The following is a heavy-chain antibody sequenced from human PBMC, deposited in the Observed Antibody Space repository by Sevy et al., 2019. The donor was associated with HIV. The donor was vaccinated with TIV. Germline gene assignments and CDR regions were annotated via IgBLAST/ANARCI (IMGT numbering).Heavy chain of an antibody. D-gene: IGHD5-12*01. CDR2: ISASGGST. V-gene: IGHV3-23*01. CDR1: GFTFISYP. J-gene: IGHJ4*02. Sequence: GGSLRLSCAASGFTFISYPMAWVRQAPGKGLEWVSTISASGGSTYYAHSVKGRFTISRDNSKNMVNLEMNILRADDTALYYCAKEDYSGYDFDYWGQGTVVTVSS. CDR3: AKEDYSGYDFDY.